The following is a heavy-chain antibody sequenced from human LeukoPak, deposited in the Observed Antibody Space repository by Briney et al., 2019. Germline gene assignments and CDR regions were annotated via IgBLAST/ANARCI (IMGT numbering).Heavy chain of an antibody. CDR1: AGSISRYY. V-gene: IGHV4-4*07. CDR3: ARHVGRGSYFDY. D-gene: IGHD1-26*01. Sequence: KTSETLSLTCTVSAGSISRYYWSWIRQPAGKGLEWIGRIYTSGSTKYNPSLKSRVTMSVDTSKNQFSLKLSSVTAADTAVYYCARHVGRGSYFDYWGQGTLVTVSS. CDR2: IYTSGST. J-gene: IGHJ4*02.